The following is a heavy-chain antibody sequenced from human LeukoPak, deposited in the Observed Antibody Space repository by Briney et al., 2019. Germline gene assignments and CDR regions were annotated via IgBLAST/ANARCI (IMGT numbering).Heavy chain of an antibody. Sequence: ASAKVSCKASGYTFTGYYMHWVRQAPGQGLEWMGWINPNSGGTNYAQKFQGWVTMTRDTSISTAYMELSRLRSDDTAVYYCAREYCSSTSCSNWFDPWGQGTLVTVSS. J-gene: IGHJ5*02. CDR2: INPNSGGT. CDR3: AREYCSSTSCSNWFDP. D-gene: IGHD2-2*01. V-gene: IGHV1-2*04. CDR1: GYTFTGYY.